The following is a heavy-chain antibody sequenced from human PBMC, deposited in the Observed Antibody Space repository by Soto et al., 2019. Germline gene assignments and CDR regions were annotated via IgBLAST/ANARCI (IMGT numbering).Heavy chain of an antibody. D-gene: IGHD5-12*01. CDR2: IIPIFGTA. V-gene: IGHV1-69*13. CDR3: ARVIYGGWSTIKDYYYAMDV. CDR1: GGTFSSFA. Sequence: SVKVSCTASGGTFSSFAISWVRQAPGQGLEWMGGIIPIFGTANYAQKFQGRVTITADESTSTAYMELSSLRSEDTAVYYCARVIYGGWSTIKDYYYAMDVWGQGTTVTVSS. J-gene: IGHJ6*02.